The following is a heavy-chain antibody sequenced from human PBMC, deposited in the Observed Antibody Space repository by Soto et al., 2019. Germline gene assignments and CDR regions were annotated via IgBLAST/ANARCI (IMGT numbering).Heavy chain of an antibody. Sequence: SVKVSCKASGYTFTSYDIDWVRQATGQGLEWMGWMNPNSGNTGYAQKFQGRVTMTRNTSISTAYMELSSLRSEETAVYYCARTVRIAADGLAYWGQGTIVTVSS. D-gene: IGHD6-13*01. J-gene: IGHJ4*02. CDR1: GYTFTSYD. V-gene: IGHV1-8*01. CDR3: ARTVRIAADGLAY. CDR2: MNPNSGNT.